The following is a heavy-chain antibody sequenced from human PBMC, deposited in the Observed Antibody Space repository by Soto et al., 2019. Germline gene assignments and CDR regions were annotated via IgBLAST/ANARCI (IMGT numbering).Heavy chain of an antibody. Sequence: QVQLVESGGGVVQPGRSLRLSCAASGFTFSRYGMHWVRQAPGKGLEWVAVISYDGSNKYYADSVKGRFTISRDNSKNTLYLQMNSLRAEDTAVYYCAKDRAGSGWYPYFDYWGQGTLVTVSS. V-gene: IGHV3-30*18. CDR1: GFTFSRYG. D-gene: IGHD6-19*01. CDR3: AKDRAGSGWYPYFDY. J-gene: IGHJ4*02. CDR2: ISYDGSNK.